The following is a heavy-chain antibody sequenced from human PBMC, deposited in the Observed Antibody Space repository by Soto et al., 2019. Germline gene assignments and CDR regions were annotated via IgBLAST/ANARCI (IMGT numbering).Heavy chain of an antibody. CDR1: GYTFTGHY. D-gene: IGHD3-3*01. Sequence: ASVKVSCKASGYTFTGHYMHWVRQAPGQGREWMGWINPNSGGTNYAQKFQGRVTMTRDTSISTAYMELSRLRSDDTAVYYCASCYDFWSGYPDSYYGMDVWGQGXTVTVSS. V-gene: IGHV1-2*02. J-gene: IGHJ6*02. CDR2: INPNSGGT. CDR3: ASCYDFWSGYPDSYYGMDV.